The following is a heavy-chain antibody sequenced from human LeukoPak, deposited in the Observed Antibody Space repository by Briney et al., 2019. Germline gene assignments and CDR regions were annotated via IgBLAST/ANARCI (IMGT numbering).Heavy chain of an antibody. CDR1: GFSFSTYA. CDR3: ARDGLNYDFWSGYYPESYYYYYYMDV. CDR2: ISSSSSYI. J-gene: IGHJ6*03. Sequence: GGSLRLACAASGFSFSTYAMSWVRQAPGKGLEWVSSISSSSSYIYYSDSVKGRFTISRDNAKNSLYLQMNSLRAEDTAVYYCARDGLNYDFWSGYYPESYYYYYYMDVWGKGTTVTVSS. V-gene: IGHV3-21*01. D-gene: IGHD3-3*01.